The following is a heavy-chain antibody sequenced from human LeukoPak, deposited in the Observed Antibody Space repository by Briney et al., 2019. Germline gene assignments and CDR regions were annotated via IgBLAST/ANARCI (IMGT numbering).Heavy chain of an antibody. V-gene: IGHV1-2*02. CDR2: INPNSGGT. Sequence: ASVKVSCKASGYTFTGYYMHWVRQAPGQGLEWMGWINPNSGGTNYAQKFQGRVTMTRDTSISTAYMELSRLRSDGTAVYYCARDLRRVGATTMGYWGQGTLVTVSS. CDR3: ARDLRRVGATTMGY. D-gene: IGHD1-26*01. CDR1: GYTFTGYY. J-gene: IGHJ4*02.